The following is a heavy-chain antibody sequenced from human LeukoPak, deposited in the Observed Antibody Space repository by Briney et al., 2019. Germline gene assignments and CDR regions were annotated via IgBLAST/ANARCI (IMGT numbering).Heavy chain of an antibody. CDR1: TFNFGLYV. V-gene: IGHV3-23*01. Sequence: GGSLRLSCEASTFNFGLYVMTWARQAPGKGLERVSGISGGGLSTYYTDSVKGRSTISRENSKNTLYLEMTRLRTEDTAVYFCGRGGSTRAQAFDVWGQGTMVTVSS. D-gene: IGHD2-15*01. J-gene: IGHJ3*01. CDR3: GRGGSTRAQAFDV. CDR2: ISGGGLST.